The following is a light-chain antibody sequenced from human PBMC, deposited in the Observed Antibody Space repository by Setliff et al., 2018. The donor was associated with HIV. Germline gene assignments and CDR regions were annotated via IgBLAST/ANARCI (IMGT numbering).Light chain of an antibody. J-gene: IGLJ1*01. CDR3: TSYTISTLYV. CDR2: DVS. V-gene: IGLV2-14*03. CDR1: SDDIGRYYY. Sequence: QSALTQPASVSGSPGQAITISCTGTSDDIGRYYYVSWYQQLPGKAPKLIMYDVSHRPSGVSTRFSGSKSGDTASLTISGLQAEDEAHYYCTSYTISTLYVFGSGTKVTVL.